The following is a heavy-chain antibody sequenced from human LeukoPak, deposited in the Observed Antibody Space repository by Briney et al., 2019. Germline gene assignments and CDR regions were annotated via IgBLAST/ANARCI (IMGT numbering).Heavy chain of an antibody. J-gene: IGHJ6*03. CDR2: ISSSSSYI. CDR3: ARDDSSWPNYYYYYMDV. D-gene: IGHD6-13*01. CDR1: GFTFSSYS. V-gene: IGHV3-21*01. Sequence: GGSLRLSCAASGFTFSSYSMNWVRQAPGKGLEWVSSISSSSSYIYYADSVKGRFTISRDNAKNSLYLQMNSLRAEDTAVYYCARDDSSWPNYYYYYMDVWGKGTTVTISS.